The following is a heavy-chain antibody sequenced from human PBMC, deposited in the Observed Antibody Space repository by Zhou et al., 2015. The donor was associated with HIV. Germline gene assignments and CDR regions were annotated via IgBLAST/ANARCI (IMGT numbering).Heavy chain of an antibody. D-gene: IGHD2-2*01. CDR3: ARNPYSTSHSLNWFDP. CDR2: INAGNGNT. J-gene: IGHJ5*02. Sequence: QVQLVQSGAEEKKPGASVKVSCKASGYTFTSYAMHWVRQAPGQRLEWMGWINAGNGNTKYSQKFQGRVTITRDTSASTAYMELSSLRSEDTAVYYCARNPYSTSHSLNWFDPWGQGTLVTVSS. V-gene: IGHV1-3*05. CDR1: GYTFTSYA.